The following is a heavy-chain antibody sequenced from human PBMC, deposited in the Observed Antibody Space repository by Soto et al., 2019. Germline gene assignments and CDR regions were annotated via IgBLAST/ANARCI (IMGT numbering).Heavy chain of an antibody. J-gene: IGHJ6*02. CDR2: IDWDDDK. Sequence: SGPTGEPTQTLTLTCTFSGFSLSTSGMCVSWIRQPPGKALEWLALIDWDDDKYYSTSLKTRLTISKDTSKNQVVLTMTNMDPVDTATYYCARIGVHYYYYGMDVWGQGTTVTVSS. CDR3: ARIGVHYYYYGMDV. V-gene: IGHV2-70*01. CDR1: GFSLSTSGMC.